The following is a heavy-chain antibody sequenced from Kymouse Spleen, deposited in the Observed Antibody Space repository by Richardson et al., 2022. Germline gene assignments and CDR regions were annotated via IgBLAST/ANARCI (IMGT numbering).Heavy chain of an antibody. V-gene: IGHV3-9*01. CDR2: ISWNSGSI. D-gene: IGHD1-26*01. CDR1: GFTFDDYA. Sequence: EVQLVESGGGLVQPGRSLRLSCAASGFTFDDYAMHWVRQAPGKGLEWVSGISWNSGSIGYADSVKGRFTISRDNAKNSLYLQMNSLRAEDTALYYCAKDIKGGSPFDYWGQGTLVTVSS. J-gene: IGHJ4*02. CDR3: AKDIKGGSPFDY.